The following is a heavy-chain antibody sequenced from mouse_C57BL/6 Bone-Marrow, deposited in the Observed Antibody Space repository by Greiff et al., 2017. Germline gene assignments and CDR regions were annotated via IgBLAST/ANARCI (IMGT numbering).Heavy chain of an antibody. D-gene: IGHD2-3*01. V-gene: IGHV1-81*01. CDR1: GYTFTSYG. CDR2: IYPRSGNT. J-gene: IGHJ4*01. Sequence: QVQLQQSGAELARPGASVKLSCKASGYTFTSYGISWVKQRTGQGLEWIGEIYPRSGNTYYNEKFKGKATLTADKSSSTAYMELRSLTSEDSAVYFCARYIYDGYPYAMDYWGQGTSVTVSS. CDR3: ARYIYDGYPYAMDY.